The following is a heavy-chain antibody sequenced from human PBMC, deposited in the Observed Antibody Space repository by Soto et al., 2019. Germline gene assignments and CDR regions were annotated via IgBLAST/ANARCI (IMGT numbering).Heavy chain of an antibody. J-gene: IGHJ4*02. V-gene: IGHV1-69*12. CDR3: ASGIQLWLRGRSNGYSG. D-gene: IGHD5-18*01. CDR2: IIPMFGTA. CDR1: GGTFSTYA. Sequence: QVQLVQSGAEVKKPESSVKVSCKAPGGTFSTYAISWVRQAPGQGLEWMGGIIPMFGTANYAQRFQDRVTITADESPKTVYMERRSLTSEDTAVYFCASGIQLWLRGRSNGYSGWGQGTLVTVS.